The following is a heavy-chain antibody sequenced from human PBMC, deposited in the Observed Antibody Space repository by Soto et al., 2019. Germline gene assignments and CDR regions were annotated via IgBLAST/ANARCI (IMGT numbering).Heavy chain of an antibody. V-gene: IGHV3-33*01. CDR3: ARDASPQQLDPPYNLFDP. CDR2: IWYDGSNK. CDR1: GFTFSSYG. Sequence: PGGSLRLSCAASGFTFSSYGMHWVRQAPGKGLEWVAVIWYDGSNKYYADSVKGRFTISRDNSKNTLYLQMNSLRAEDTAVYYCARDASPQQLDPPYNLFDPWGQGTLVTVSS. J-gene: IGHJ5*02. D-gene: IGHD6-13*01.